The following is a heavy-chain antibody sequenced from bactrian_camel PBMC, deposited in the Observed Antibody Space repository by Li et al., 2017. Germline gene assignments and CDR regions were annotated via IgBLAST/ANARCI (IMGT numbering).Heavy chain of an antibody. CDR3: AAHWAQGHWSAPAGYVH. V-gene: IGHV3-3*01. CDR1: GHRLASYC. CDR2: IYHPGGDG. D-gene: IGHD1*01. J-gene: IGHJ4*01. Sequence: HVQLVESGGGSVQAGESLRLACESSGHRLASYCMAWSRQVPGKEREAVAAIYHPGGDGGYADSVKGRFTISQDSALTTAYLQMNNLKPEDTAMCYCAAHWAQGHWSAPAGYVHWGQGTQVTV.